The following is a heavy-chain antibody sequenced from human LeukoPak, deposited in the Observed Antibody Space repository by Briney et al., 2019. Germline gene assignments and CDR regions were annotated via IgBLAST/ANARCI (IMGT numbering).Heavy chain of an antibody. CDR3: ARANLYSGYEGPVDY. CDR2: IYSGGST. D-gene: IGHD5-12*01. J-gene: IGHJ4*02. CDR1: GFTVSSNY. V-gene: IGHV3-66*01. Sequence: GGSLRLSCAASGFTVSSNYMSWVRQAPGKGLEWVSVIYSGGSTYYADSVKGRFTISRDNSKNTLYLQMNSLRAEDTAVYYCARANLYSGYEGPVDYWGQGTLVTVSS.